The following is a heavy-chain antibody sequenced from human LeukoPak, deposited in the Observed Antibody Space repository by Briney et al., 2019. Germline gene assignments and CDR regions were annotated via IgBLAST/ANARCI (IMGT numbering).Heavy chain of an antibody. CDR3: AGYYDFWSGYHSFDY. Sequence: ASVKVSCKASGYTFTGYYMHWVRQAPGQGLEWMGWINPNSGGTNYAQKFQGRVTMTRDTSISTAYMELSRLRSDDTAVYYCAGYYDFWSGYHSFDYWGQGTLVTVSS. V-gene: IGHV1-2*02. J-gene: IGHJ4*02. CDR1: GYTFTGYY. CDR2: INPNSGGT. D-gene: IGHD3-3*01.